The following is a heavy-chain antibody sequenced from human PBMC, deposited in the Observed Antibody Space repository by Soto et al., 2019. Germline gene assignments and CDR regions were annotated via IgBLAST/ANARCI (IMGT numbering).Heavy chain of an antibody. J-gene: IGHJ3*02. D-gene: IGHD2-15*01. Sequence: SETLSLTCTVPGGSISSYYWSWIRQPPGKGLEWIGYIYYSGSTNYNPSLKSRVTISVDTSKNQFSLKLSSVTAADTAVYYCARHDYGYCSGGSCPRPDAFDIWGQGTMVTVSS. CDR2: IYYSGST. CDR3: ARHDYGYCSGGSCPRPDAFDI. CDR1: GGSISSYY. V-gene: IGHV4-59*08.